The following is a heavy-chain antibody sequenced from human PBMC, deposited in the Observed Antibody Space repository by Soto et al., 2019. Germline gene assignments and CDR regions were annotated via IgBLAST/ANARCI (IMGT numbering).Heavy chain of an antibody. D-gene: IGHD2-2*01. CDR1: GASINSDTYS. CDR3: ARTVVPTSVDYYYYYMDV. CDR2: IYDSGGT. V-gene: IGHV4-31*11. J-gene: IGHJ6*03. Sequence: QVQLQESGPGLVKPSQTLSLTCAVSGASINSDTYSWSWIRQLPGKGLEWISYIYDSGGTYYNPSLKSRVTISEDTSNNQVSLKLNSVTAADTAVYYCARTVVPTSVDYYYYYMDVWGKGTRVTVS.